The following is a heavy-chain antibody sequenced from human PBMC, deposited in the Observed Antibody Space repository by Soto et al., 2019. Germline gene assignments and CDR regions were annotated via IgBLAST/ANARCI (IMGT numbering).Heavy chain of an antibody. CDR3: AKYLIQLWSETFDD. CDR2: ISGSGGST. Sequence: GGSLRLSCAASGFTFSSYAMSWVRQAPGKGLEWVSAISGSGGSTYYADSVKGQFTISRDNSKNTLYLRMNSLRAEDTAVFYCAKYLIQLWSETFDDWGQGTLVTVSS. D-gene: IGHD5-18*01. CDR1: GFTFSSYA. V-gene: IGHV3-23*01. J-gene: IGHJ4*02.